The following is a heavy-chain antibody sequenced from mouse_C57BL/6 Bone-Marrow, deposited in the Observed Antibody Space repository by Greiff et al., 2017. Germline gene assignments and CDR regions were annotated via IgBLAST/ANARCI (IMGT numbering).Heavy chain of an antibody. CDR3: ARSGDDDDRFAY. CDR2: IYPRSGNT. Sequence: VQLQQSGAELARPGASVKLSCKASGYTFTSYGISWVKPSTGQGLEWIGEIYPRSGNTYYNEKFKGKATLTADISSSTAYMELRSLTSEDSAVYYCARSGDDDDRFAYWCQGTLITVSA. J-gene: IGHJ3*01. D-gene: IGHD2-4*01. V-gene: IGHV1-81*01. CDR1: GYTFTSYG.